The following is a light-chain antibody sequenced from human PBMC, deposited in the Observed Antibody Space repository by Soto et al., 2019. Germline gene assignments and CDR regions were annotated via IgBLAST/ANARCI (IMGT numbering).Light chain of an antibody. CDR1: SSNMGSNT. J-gene: IGLJ2*01. CDR2: NDN. Sequence: QSVLTQLPSASGTPGQGVAISCSGSSSNMGSNTVNWYQHLPGTAPKLLIYNDNQRPSGVPDRFFGSKSGTSASLAITGLQSEDEADYYCAAWDGSLNHILFGGGTKLTVL. V-gene: IGLV1-44*01. CDR3: AAWDGSLNHIL.